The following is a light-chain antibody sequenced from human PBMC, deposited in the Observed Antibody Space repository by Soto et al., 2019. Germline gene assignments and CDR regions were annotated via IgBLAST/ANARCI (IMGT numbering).Light chain of an antibody. Sequence: EIEMTQSPGTLSVSPGERATLSCRASQNIGNKVGWYQQKPGQAPRLLIYGASTRAASIPVRFSGSGSGTEFTLTITSLQSEDSAVYYCQQYGSSLLTFGGGTKVDIK. CDR1: QNIGNK. V-gene: IGKV3-15*01. J-gene: IGKJ4*01. CDR3: QQYGSSLLT. CDR2: GAS.